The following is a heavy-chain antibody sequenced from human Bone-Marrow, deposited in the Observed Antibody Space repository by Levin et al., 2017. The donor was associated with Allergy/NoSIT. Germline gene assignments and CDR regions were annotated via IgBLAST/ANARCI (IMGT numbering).Heavy chain of an antibody. CDR2: ISGYNGNT. Sequence: PAASVKVSCKASNYTFFDYGISWVRQAPGQGFEWLGWISGYNGNTHYSEKFQGRISITADTSTSTAYMDLRSLGSDDTAVYYCARTIVTGTKLRNYNYYGMDVWGQGTTVSVSS. D-gene: IGHD1-20*01. J-gene: IGHJ6*02. CDR3: ARTIVTGTKLRNYNYYGMDV. CDR1: NYTFFDYG. V-gene: IGHV1-18*01.